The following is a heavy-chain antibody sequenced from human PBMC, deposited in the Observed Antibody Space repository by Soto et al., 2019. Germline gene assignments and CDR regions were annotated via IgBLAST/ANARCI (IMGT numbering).Heavy chain of an antibody. D-gene: IGHD2-2*01. CDR2: VRNKANGYTT. CDR3: AKIYCTGTSCALHYYYMDV. V-gene: IGHV3-72*01. CDR1: GFIFSDHY. J-gene: IGHJ6*03. Sequence: PGGSLRLSCAASGFIFSDHYMDWVRQAPGEGLAWVGRVRNKANGYTTEYAASVKGRFTISRDDSKNSVYLQMNSLKTEDTAVYYCAKIYCTGTSCALHYYYMDVWGKGTMVTVSS.